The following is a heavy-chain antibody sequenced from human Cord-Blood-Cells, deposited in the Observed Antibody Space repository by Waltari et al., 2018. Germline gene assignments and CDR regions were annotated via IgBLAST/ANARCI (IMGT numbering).Heavy chain of an antibody. CDR3: ASGHYYGSGSYYNYYYYGMDV. CDR1: GYTFTYRY. Sequence: QMQLVQSGAEVKKTGSSVKVSCKASGYTFTYRYLHWVRQAPGQALEWMRWITPFNGNTNYAQKFQDRVTITRDRSMSTAYMELSSLRSEDTAMYYCASGHYYGSGSYYNYYYYGMDVWGQGP. J-gene: IGHJ6*02. CDR2: ITPFNGNT. V-gene: IGHV1-45*02. D-gene: IGHD3-10*01.